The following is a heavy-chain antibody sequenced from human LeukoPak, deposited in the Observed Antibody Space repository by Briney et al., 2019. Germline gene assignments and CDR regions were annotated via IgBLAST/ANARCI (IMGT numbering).Heavy chain of an antibody. CDR1: GFTFSNYA. Sequence: GGSLRLSRAASGFTFSNYAMSWVRQAPGKGLEWVSCISGSGGGTYYADSVEGRFTISRDNSKNTLYLQINSLRAEDTAVYYCAKDLSGRYSIDAFGIWGQGTMVTVSS. J-gene: IGHJ3*02. D-gene: IGHD3-10*01. CDR3: AKDLSGRYSIDAFGI. V-gene: IGHV3-23*01. CDR2: ISGSGGGT.